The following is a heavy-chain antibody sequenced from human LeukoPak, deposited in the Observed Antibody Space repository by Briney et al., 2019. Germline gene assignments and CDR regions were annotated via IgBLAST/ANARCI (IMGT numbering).Heavy chain of an antibody. J-gene: IGHJ4*02. CDR2: ISWNSGDM. D-gene: IGHD3-3*01. CDR3: AKADGFGVVSCFDH. CDR1: GFTFDDYA. Sequence: GGSLRLSCAASGFTFDDYAMHWVRQAPGKGLEWVSGISWNSGDMDYADSVKGRFTISRDNAKNSLYLQMNNLRVEDTALYYCAKADGFGVVSCFDHWGQGSPVTVSS. V-gene: IGHV3-9*01.